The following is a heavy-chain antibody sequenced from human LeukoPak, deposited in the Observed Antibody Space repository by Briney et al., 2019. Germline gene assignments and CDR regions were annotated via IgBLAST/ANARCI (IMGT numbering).Heavy chain of an antibody. CDR1: GYSFTNYW. CDR2: IYPGDSDT. J-gene: IGHJ4*02. Sequence: GESLKISCEGSGYSFTNYWIGWVRQMPGKGLEWMGIIYPGDSDTRYSPSFQGQVTISADKSISTAYLQWSSLKASDTAMYYCARLLGYCSGGSCYLHYWGQGTLVTVSS. CDR3: ARLLGYCSGGSCYLHY. V-gene: IGHV5-51*01. D-gene: IGHD2-15*01.